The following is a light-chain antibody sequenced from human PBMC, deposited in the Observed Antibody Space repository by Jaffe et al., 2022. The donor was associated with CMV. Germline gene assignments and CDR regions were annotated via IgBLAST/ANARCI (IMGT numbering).Light chain of an antibody. Sequence: ENVLTQSPATLSLSPGERATLSCRASQSTSSSHLAWYQQKPGQAPRLLIYGASNRATGIPDRFSGSGSGTDFTLTINKLEPEDFAVYYCQQYSSSPPRYTFGQGTKLEIK. CDR3: QQYSSSPPRYT. V-gene: IGKV3-20*01. CDR1: QSTSSSH. CDR2: GAS. J-gene: IGKJ2*01.